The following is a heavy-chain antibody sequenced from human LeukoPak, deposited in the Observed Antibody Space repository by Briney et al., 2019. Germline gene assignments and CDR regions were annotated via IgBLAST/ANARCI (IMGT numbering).Heavy chain of an antibody. CDR1: GDFISGAY. CDR2: IYTTVTA. Sequence: SGTLSLTSTVFGDFISGAYWSWSRQRARGRGEWGGRIYTTVTANYNPSLTSRVTMSVDTSKKRLSLKLNSVTAADTAVYYCATVGGEAGFLHYWGQGILVAVSS. CDR3: ATVGGEAGFLHY. V-gene: IGHV4-4*07. D-gene: IGHD7-27*01. J-gene: IGHJ4*02.